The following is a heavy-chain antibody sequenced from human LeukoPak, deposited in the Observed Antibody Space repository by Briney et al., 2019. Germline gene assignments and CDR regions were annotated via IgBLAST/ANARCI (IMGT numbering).Heavy chain of an antibody. V-gene: IGHV1-69*13. D-gene: IGHD4-17*01. CDR1: GGTFSSYA. J-gene: IGHJ4*02. CDR3: ARSQGRGPVSDY. Sequence: SVKGSCKASGGTFSSYAISWVRQAPGQGREWMGGIIPIFGTADYAQRFQGRVTITADESTSTAYMELSSLRSEDTAVYYCARSQGRGPVSDYWGQGTLVTVSS. CDR2: IIPIFGTA.